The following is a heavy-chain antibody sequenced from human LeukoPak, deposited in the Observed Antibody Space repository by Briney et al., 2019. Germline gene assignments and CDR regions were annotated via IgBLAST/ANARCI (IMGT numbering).Heavy chain of an antibody. V-gene: IGHV4-59*11. D-gene: IGHD5-12*01. Sequence: SETLSLTCTVSGGSISSHYWSWIRQPPGKGLEWIGYIYYSGSTNYNPSPKSRVTISVDTSKNQFSLKLSSVTAADTAVYYCARVNIVATSFDYWGQGTLVTV. CDR3: ARVNIVATSFDY. CDR1: GGSISSHY. J-gene: IGHJ4*02. CDR2: IYYSGST.